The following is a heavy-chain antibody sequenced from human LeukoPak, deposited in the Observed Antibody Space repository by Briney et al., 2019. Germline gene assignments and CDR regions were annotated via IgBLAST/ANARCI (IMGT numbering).Heavy chain of an antibody. D-gene: IGHD2-2*01. J-gene: IGHJ5*02. CDR3: ARTPDIVVVPAAMGRFDP. CDR1: GGTFSSYA. CDR2: IIPILGIA. V-gene: IGHV1-69*04. Sequence: SLKVSCKASGGTFSSYAISWVRQAPGQGLEWMGRIIPILGIANYAQKFQGRVTITADKSTSTAYMELSSLRSEDTAVYYCARTPDIVVVPAAMGRFDPWGQGTLVTVSS.